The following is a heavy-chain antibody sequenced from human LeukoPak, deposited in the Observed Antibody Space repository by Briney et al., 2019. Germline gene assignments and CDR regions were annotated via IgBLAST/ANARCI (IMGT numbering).Heavy chain of an antibody. CDR2: IYYSGST. V-gene: IGHV4-59*08. Sequence: SETLSLTCTVSGGSISSYYWSWIRQPQGKGLEWIGYIYYSGSTNYNPSLKSRVTISVDTSKNQFSLKLSSVTAADTAVYYCARQGGSYYGVDYWGQGTLVTVSS. D-gene: IGHD1-26*01. J-gene: IGHJ4*02. CDR3: ARQGGSYYGVDY. CDR1: GGSISSYY.